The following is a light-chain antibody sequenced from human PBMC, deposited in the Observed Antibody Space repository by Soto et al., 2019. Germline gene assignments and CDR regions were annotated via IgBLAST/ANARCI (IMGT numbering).Light chain of an antibody. CDR1: QSVGIY. J-gene: IGKJ1*01. CDR2: DAS. CDR3: QQRSKWPPS. V-gene: IGKV3-11*01. Sequence: EILLTQSPATLSLSPGEGATLSCRASQSVGIYLAWYQQKPGQAPSLLIYDASKRATGIPARFSGSGSGTDFPLTISGLEPEDFAIYYCQQRSKWPPSFGQGTKVEIK.